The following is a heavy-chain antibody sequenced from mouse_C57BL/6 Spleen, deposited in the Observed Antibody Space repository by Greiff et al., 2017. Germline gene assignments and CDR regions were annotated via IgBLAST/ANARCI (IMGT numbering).Heavy chain of an antibody. V-gene: IGHV1-50*01. CDR3: ARPTNDGYYAMDY. D-gene: IGHD2-3*01. J-gene: IGHJ4*01. Sequence: QVQLQQPGAELVKPGASVKLSCKASGYTFTSYWMQWVKQRPGQGLEWIGEIDPSDSYTNYNQKFKGKATLTVDTSSSTAYMQLSSLTSEYSAVYYCARPTNDGYYAMDYWGQGTAVTVSS. CDR1: GYTFTSYW. CDR2: IDPSDSYT.